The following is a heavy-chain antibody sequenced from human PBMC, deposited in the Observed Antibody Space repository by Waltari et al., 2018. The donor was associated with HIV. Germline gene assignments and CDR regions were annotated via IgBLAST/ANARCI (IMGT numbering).Heavy chain of an antibody. D-gene: IGHD1-26*01. CDR3: ARARPTIVGAPGALYGMDV. Sequence: EVQLVESGGGLVQPGGSLRLSCAASGFTFSSYWMSWVRQAPGKGLEWVANIKQDGREKYYVDSVKGRFTISRDNAKNSLYLQMNSLRAEDTAVYYCARARPTIVGAPGALYGMDVWGQGTTVTVSS. CDR1: GFTFSSYW. CDR2: IKQDGREK. J-gene: IGHJ6*02. V-gene: IGHV3-7*04.